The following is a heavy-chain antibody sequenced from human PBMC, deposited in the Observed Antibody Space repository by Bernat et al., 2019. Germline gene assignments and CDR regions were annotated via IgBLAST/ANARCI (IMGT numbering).Heavy chain of an antibody. V-gene: IGHV3-23*01. CDR1: GFTFSSYA. J-gene: IGHJ4*02. CDR2: ISGSGGST. D-gene: IGHD3-3*01. CDR3: AKDPYYDFWSGF. Sequence: EVQLLESGGGLVQPGGSLRLSCAASGFTFSSYAMSWVRQAPGKGLEWVSAISGSGGSTYYADSGKGRFTVSRDNSKNTLYLQMNSLRAEDTAVYYCAKDPYYDFWSGFWGQGTLVTVSS.